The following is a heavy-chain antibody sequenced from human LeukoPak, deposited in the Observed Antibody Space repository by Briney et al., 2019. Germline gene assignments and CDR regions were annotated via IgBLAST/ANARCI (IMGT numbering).Heavy chain of an antibody. Sequence: AGTLSLTCAVSGGSFSSGRYYWGWIRQPPGKGLEYSVYMSYSGNTNYNPSLKSRVTISGDTSKNQFSLKVSSVTAADTAVYYCARMSGLSYGYSFDYWGQGTLVTVSS. V-gene: IGHV4-61*01. D-gene: IGHD5-18*01. CDR3: ARMSGLSYGYSFDY. J-gene: IGHJ4*02. CDR2: MSYSGNT. CDR1: GGSFSSGRYY.